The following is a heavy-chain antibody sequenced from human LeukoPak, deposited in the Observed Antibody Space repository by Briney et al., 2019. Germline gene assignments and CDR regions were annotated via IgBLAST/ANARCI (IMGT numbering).Heavy chain of an antibody. J-gene: IGHJ6*03. D-gene: IGHD3-3*01. CDR2: ISAYNGNT. Sequence: GASVKVSCKASGYTFTSYGISWVRQAPGQGLEWMGWISAYNGNTNYAQKLQGRVTMTTDTSTSTAYMELRSLRSDDTAVYYCARDSITIFGVVIIPSYYYYYMDVWGKGTTVTVSS. CDR1: GYTFTSYG. V-gene: IGHV1-18*01. CDR3: ARDSITIFGVVIIPSYYYYYMDV.